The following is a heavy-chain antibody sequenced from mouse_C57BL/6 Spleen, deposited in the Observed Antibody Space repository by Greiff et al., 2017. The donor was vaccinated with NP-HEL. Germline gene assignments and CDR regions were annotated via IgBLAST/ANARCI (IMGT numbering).Heavy chain of an antibody. CDR1: GFTFSDYG. J-gene: IGHJ3*01. CDR2: ISSGSSTI. Sequence: EVQRVESGGGLVKPGGSLKLSCAASGFTFSDYGMHWVRQAPEKGLEWVAYISSGSSTIYYADTVKGRFTISRDNAKNTLFLQMTSLRSEDTAMYYCAREDDGYSFAYWGQGTLVTVSA. V-gene: IGHV5-17*01. CDR3: AREDDGYSFAY. D-gene: IGHD2-3*01.